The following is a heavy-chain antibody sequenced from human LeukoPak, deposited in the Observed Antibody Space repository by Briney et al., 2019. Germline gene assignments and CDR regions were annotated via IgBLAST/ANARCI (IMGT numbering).Heavy chain of an antibody. Sequence: PGGSLRLSCAASGFTFSSYWMHWVRQAPQEGLVWVSRINSDGSSTSYADSVKGRFTISRDNAKNTLYLQMNSLRAEDTAVYYCARVGRELTIDYWGQGTLVTVSS. CDR2: INSDGSST. CDR1: GFTFSSYW. J-gene: IGHJ4*02. D-gene: IGHD1-26*01. CDR3: ARVGRELTIDY. V-gene: IGHV3-74*01.